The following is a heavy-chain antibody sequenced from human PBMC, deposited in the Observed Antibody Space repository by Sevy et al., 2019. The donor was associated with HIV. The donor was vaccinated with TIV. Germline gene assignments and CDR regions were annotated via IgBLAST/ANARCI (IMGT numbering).Heavy chain of an antibody. D-gene: IGHD5-18*01. CDR2: ISGSGNSA. V-gene: IGHV3-23*01. J-gene: IGHJ4*02. CDR1: GFTFSISA. CDR3: AKGGRSYGDSYFDH. Sequence: GESLKISCAASGFTFSISAMTWVRQAPGKGLEWVSVISGSGNSAYYAGSVKGRFTISRDNSKNTLSLQMNSLRAEDTAVYYCAKGGRSYGDSYFDHWGQGTLVTVSS.